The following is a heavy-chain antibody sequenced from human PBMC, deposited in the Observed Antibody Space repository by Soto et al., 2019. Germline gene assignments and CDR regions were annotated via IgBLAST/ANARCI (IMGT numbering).Heavy chain of an antibody. J-gene: IGHJ4*02. Sequence: GGSLRLSCAASGFTFSSYSMDWVRQAPGKGLEWVSSITSTSSHIYYADSVKGRFTISRDNAKNSVYLQMNSLRAEDTAVYYCARERLYSGYDQYYFDYWGQGTLVTVSS. D-gene: IGHD5-12*01. CDR1: GFTFSSYS. CDR2: ITSTSSHI. CDR3: ARERLYSGYDQYYFDY. V-gene: IGHV3-21*01.